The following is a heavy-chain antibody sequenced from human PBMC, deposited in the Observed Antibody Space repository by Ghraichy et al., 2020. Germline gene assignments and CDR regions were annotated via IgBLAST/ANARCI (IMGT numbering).Heavy chain of an antibody. CDR2: INHSGST. V-gene: IGHV4-34*01. CDR3: ASLGTVEMATTFYGVDAFDI. J-gene: IGHJ3*02. Sequence: SETLSLTCAVYGGSFSGYYWSWIRQPPGKGLEWIGEINHSGSTNYNPSLKSRVTISVDTSKNQFSLKLSSVTAADTAVYYCASLGTVEMATTFYGVDAFDIWGQGTMVTVSS. CDR1: GGSFSGYY. D-gene: IGHD5-24*01.